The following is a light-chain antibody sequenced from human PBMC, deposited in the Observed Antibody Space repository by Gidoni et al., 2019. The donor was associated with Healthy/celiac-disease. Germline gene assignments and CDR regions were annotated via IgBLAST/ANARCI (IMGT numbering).Light chain of an antibody. CDR3: QQYRSTPWT. Sequence: EIVLTQSPGTLSLSPGERGTLSCRASQSVSSSYLAWYQQKPGQAPRLLIYGASSRATGIPDRFSGSGYGTDFTLTISRLEPEDFAVYYCQQYRSTPWTFGQGTKVEIK. CDR2: GAS. CDR1: QSVSSSY. V-gene: IGKV3-20*01. J-gene: IGKJ1*01.